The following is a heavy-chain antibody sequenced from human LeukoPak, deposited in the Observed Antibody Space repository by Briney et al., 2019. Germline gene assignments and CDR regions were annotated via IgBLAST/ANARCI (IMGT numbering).Heavy chain of an antibody. D-gene: IGHD3-22*01. CDR3: ARSHYDSSGPYWYFDL. CDR1: GFTFSSYG. V-gene: IGHV3-33*01. J-gene: IGHJ2*01. Sequence: GGSLRLSCAASGFTFSSYGMHWVRQAPGKGLEWVAVIWYDGSNKYYADSVKGRFTISRDNSKHTLYLQMNSLRAEDTAVYYCARSHYDSSGPYWYFDLWGRGTLVTVSS. CDR2: IWYDGSNK.